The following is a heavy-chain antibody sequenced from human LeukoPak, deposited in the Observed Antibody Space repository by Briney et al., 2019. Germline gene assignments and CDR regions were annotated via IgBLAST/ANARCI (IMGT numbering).Heavy chain of an antibody. D-gene: IGHD3-9*01. Sequence: TLSLTCTVSGGSISSYYWSWIRQPPGKALEWLALIYWNDDKRYSPSLKSRLTITKDTSKNQVVLTMTNMDPVDTATYYCAHIRAAGYDILTGYYKGYFDYWGQGTLVTVSS. CDR2: IYWNDDK. J-gene: IGHJ4*02. CDR3: AHIRAAGYDILTGYYKGYFDY. CDR1: GGSISSYYW. V-gene: IGHV2-5*01.